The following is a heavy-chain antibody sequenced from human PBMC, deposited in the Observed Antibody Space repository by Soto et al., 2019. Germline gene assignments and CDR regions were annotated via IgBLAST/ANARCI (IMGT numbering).Heavy chain of an antibody. CDR1: GFSPSNYC. V-gene: IGHV3-74*01. D-gene: IGHD1-1*01. CDR2: INSDGRST. Sequence: GVSLRRSCAASGFSPSNYCMHWIRQDPEKGLVWVSRINSDGRSTSYADSVKGRFTISRDNAKNTLYLHMDSLRAEDTAVYYCARGGGYRENYYLGMDVWGQG. J-gene: IGHJ6*02. CDR3: ARGGGYRENYYLGMDV.